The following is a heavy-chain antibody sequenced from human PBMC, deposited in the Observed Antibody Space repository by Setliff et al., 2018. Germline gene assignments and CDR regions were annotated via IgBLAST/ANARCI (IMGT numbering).Heavy chain of an antibody. Sequence: NPSETLSLTCKVSGDSMSSGVYYWAWIRQPPGKGLEWIGRIYSGGTTYYNSSLKSRVTISVDTSKSQFSLRLNSVTAADTAVYYCARTGTYRYFDYWGRGTLVTVSS. CDR3: ARTGTYRYFDY. V-gene: IGHV4-39*01. D-gene: IGHD1-1*01. J-gene: IGHJ4*02. CDR2: IYSGGTT. CDR1: GDSMSSGVYY.